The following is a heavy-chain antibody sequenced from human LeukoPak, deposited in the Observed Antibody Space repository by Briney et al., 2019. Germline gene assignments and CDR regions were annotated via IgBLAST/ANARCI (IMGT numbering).Heavy chain of an antibody. D-gene: IGHD2-8*01. CDR1: GFTLGSNY. CDR3: ARDRRRIRGQNGDGDAFDI. V-gene: IGHV3-53*01. Sequence: GGSLRLSCTASGFTLGSNYISWVRQAPGKGLEWVSIFYSDGRAFHVASVKGRFTMSRDNSKNTVDLQMNSLRAEDTAVYFCARDRRRIRGQNGDGDAFDIWGQGTRVTVSS. CDR2: FYSDGRA. J-gene: IGHJ3*02.